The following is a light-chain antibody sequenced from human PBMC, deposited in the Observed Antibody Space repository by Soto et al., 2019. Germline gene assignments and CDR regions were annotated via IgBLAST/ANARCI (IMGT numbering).Light chain of an antibody. V-gene: IGLV4-69*01. CDR3: QTWGTGFQV. CDR1: SGHSSYA. Sequence: QPVLTQSPSASASLGASVKLTCTLSSGHSSYAIAWHQQQPEKGPRYLMKLNSDGSHSKGDGIPDRFSGSSSGAERYLTIPRLQSGDGANYSCQTWGTGFQVFGGGTKLTVL. CDR2: LNSDGSH. J-gene: IGLJ2*01.